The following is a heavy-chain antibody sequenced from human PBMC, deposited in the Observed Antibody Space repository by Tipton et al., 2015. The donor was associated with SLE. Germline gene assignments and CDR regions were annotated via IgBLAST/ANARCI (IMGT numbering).Heavy chain of an antibody. J-gene: IGHJ1*01. V-gene: IGHV3-74*01. CDR3: AREGKGSTGYFQD. D-gene: IGHD7-27*01. CDR1: GFIFSTYS. Sequence: SLRLSCAASGFIFSTYSMHWVRQSPGEGPEWVSRINSDGITTNYADSVKGRFTISRDNAEKTLFLQMNSLRVEDTAVDYCAREGKGSTGYFQDWGQGTLVTVSS. CDR2: INSDGITT.